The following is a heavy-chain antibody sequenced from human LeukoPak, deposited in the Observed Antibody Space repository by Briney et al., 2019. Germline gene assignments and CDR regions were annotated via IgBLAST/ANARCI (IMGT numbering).Heavy chain of an antibody. CDR1: GYSFTSYW. Sequence: GESLKISCKGSGYSFTSYWIGWVRQMPGKGLEWMGIIHSADSNTKYSPSFQGQVTISVDKSISTAFLQWSGLKASDTAMYYCAGARHGDFRWDYWGQGTLVTVSS. D-gene: IGHD4-17*01. CDR2: IHSADSNT. J-gene: IGHJ4*02. CDR3: AGARHGDFRWDY. V-gene: IGHV5-51*01.